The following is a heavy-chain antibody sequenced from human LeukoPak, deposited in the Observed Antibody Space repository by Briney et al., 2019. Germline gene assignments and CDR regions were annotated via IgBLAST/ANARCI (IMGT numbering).Heavy chain of an antibody. CDR2: IIPIFGTA. J-gene: IGHJ4*02. V-gene: IGHV1-69*01. D-gene: IGHD2-2*02. CDR3: ALSIVVVRASILN. Sequence: SSVKVSCKASGGTFSSYAISWVRQAPGQGREWMGGIIPIFGTANCAQKFQGRVTITADESTSTAYMELSSLRSEDTAVYYCALSIVVVRASILNWGQGTLVTVSS. CDR1: GGTFSSYA.